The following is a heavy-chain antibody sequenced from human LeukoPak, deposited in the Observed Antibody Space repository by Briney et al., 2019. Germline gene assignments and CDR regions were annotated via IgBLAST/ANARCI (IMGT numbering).Heavy chain of an antibody. D-gene: IGHD2-8*01. J-gene: IGHJ4*02. Sequence: GGSLRLSCAASGFTFSSYAMSWVRQAPGKGLEWVANIKQDGSEKYYVDSVKGRFTISRDNAKNSLYLQMNSLRAEDTAVYYCARVYDYWGQGTLVTVSS. CDR2: IKQDGSEK. V-gene: IGHV3-7*01. CDR1: GFTFSSYA. CDR3: ARVYDY.